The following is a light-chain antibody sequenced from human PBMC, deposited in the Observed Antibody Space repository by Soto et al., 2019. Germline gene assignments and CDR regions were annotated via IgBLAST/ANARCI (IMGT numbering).Light chain of an antibody. V-gene: IGKV1-39*01. CDR3: QESYTTPWT. J-gene: IGKJ1*01. CDR2: AAS. Sequence: DIQMTQSPSSLSTSVEEGFPITCGPSQKFRENLNWYHQKPGSAPKLLISAASTLQSGVRLRFSGSGSGSVFTLTIYNLQPEDVGSYICQESYTTPWTFGRGTKLDI. CDR1: QKFREN.